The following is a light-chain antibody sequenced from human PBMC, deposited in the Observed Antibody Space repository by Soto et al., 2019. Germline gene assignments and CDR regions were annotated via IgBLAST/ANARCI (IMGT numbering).Light chain of an antibody. J-gene: IGKJ5*01. CDR1: QSVSSN. CDR3: QQYNSYGN. V-gene: IGKV3-15*01. CDR2: GAS. Sequence: EIVMTQSPATLSVSPGERATLSCRASQSVSSNLAWYQHKPGQAPRLLIFGASTRATGIPARFSGSGSGTEVILTISSLQSEDFAVYYCQQYNSYGNFGQGTRLEIK.